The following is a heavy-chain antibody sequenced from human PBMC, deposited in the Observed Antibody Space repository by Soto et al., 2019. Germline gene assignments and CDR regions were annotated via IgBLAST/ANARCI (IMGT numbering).Heavy chain of an antibody. CDR1: GYTFTSYA. Sequence: ASVKVSCKASGYTFTSYAMHWVRQAPGQRLEWMGWINAGNGNTKYSQKFQGRVTITRDTSASTAYMELSSLRSEDTAVYYCARAYSSSSPIEGPSDAFDIWGQGTLVTVSS. D-gene: IGHD6-6*01. CDR2: INAGNGNT. CDR3: ARAYSSSSPIEGPSDAFDI. V-gene: IGHV1-3*01. J-gene: IGHJ3*02.